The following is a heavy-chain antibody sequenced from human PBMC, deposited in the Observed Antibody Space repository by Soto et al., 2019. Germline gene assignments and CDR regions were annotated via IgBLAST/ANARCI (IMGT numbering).Heavy chain of an antibody. CDR3: ARPYCDSTSCYTDWFDP. CDR2: VNPKSGNT. V-gene: IGHV1-8*01. CDR1: GYSFSTYD. Sequence: QVQLVQSGAEVKKPGASVKVSCKASGYSFSTYDINWVRQAAGQGLEWMGWVNPKSGNTDYAQRFRDRVTMTSNTSIRMAYIELSALTPEDTAVYYCARPYCDSTSCYTDWFDPWGQGTLVTVSS. J-gene: IGHJ5*02. D-gene: IGHD2-2*02.